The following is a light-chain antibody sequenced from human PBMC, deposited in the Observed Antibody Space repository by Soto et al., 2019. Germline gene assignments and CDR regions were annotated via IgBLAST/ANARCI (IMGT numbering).Light chain of an antibody. CDR3: QQCGSSPS. V-gene: IGKV3-20*01. Sequence: EIVLTQSPGTLSLSPGERATLSCRASQSVSSSYLAWYQQKPGQAPRLLIYDTSSRATGIPGRFSGSGSGTDFTLAISRLEPEDFAVYYCQQCGSSPSFGQGTKVELK. CDR1: QSVSSSY. J-gene: IGKJ1*01. CDR2: DTS.